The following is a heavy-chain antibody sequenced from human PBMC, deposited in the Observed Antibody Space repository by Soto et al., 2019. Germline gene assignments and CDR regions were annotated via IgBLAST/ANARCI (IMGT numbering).Heavy chain of an antibody. J-gene: IGHJ5*02. CDR3: ARRADYDTNWFDP. Sequence: PSETLSLTCTVSGGSITGYYWSWIRQPAGKGLEWIGSLYYSGSTYYNPSLKSRVTISIDTSTNQFSLKLRSVTAADTAVYYCARRADYDTNWFDPWGQGTLVTVSS. D-gene: IGHD3-9*01. V-gene: IGHV4-59*05. CDR2: LYYSGST. CDR1: GGSITGYY.